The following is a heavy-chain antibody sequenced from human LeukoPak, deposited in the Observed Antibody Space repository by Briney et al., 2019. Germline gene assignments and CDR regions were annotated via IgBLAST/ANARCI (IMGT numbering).Heavy chain of an antibody. D-gene: IGHD2-15*01. CDR3: ARARGGYCSGGSCSSHTPYYYMDV. V-gene: IGHV4-39*07. CDR1: GDSISSSVYY. CDR2: INHSGST. J-gene: IGHJ6*03. Sequence: SETLSLTCTVSGDSISSSVYYWSWIRQPPGKGLEWIGEINHSGSTNYDPSLKSRVTISVDTSKNQFSLKLSSVTAADTAVYYCARARGGYCSGGSCSSHTPYYYMDVWGKGTTVTVSS.